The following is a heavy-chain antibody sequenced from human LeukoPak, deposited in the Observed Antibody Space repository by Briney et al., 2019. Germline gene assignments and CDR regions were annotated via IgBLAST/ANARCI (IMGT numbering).Heavy chain of an antibody. V-gene: IGHV4-61*02. CDR2: IYTSGST. CDR1: GGSISSGSYY. J-gene: IGHJ6*03. Sequence: PSETLSLTCTVSGGSISSGSYYWSWIRQPAGKGLEWIGRIYTSGSTNCNPSLKSRVTISVDTSKNQFSLKLSSVTAAGTAVYYCARGARPVLRFLEWLSDYMDVWGKGTTVTVSS. D-gene: IGHD3-3*01. CDR3: ARGARPVLRFLEWLSDYMDV.